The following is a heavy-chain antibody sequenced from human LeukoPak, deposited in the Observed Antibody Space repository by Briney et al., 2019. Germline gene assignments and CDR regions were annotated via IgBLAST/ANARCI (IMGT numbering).Heavy chain of an antibody. V-gene: IGHV3-21*01. D-gene: IGHD6-13*01. CDR3: ARGSQGIAAAATG. Sequence: GGSLRLSCAASGFTFSSYSMNWVRQAPGKGLEWVSSISSSSSYIYYADSVKGRFTISRDNAKNSLYLQMNSLRAEDTAVYYCARGSQGIAAAATGWGQGTLVTVSS. J-gene: IGHJ4*02. CDR1: GFTFSSYS. CDR2: ISSSSSYI.